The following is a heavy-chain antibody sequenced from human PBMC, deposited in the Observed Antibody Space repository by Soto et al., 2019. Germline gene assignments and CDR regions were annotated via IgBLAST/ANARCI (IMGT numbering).Heavy chain of an antibody. CDR3: ARDHMVVVPPPGGMDV. CDR1: GFTFSSYA. J-gene: IGHJ6*02. V-gene: IGHV3-23*01. D-gene: IGHD2-2*01. Sequence: PGGSLRLSCAAPGFTFSSYAMSWVRQAPGKGLEWVSAISGSGGSTYYADSVKGRFTISRDNSKNTLYLQMNSLRAEDTAVYYCARDHMVVVPPPGGMDVWGQGTTVTVSS. CDR2: ISGSGGST.